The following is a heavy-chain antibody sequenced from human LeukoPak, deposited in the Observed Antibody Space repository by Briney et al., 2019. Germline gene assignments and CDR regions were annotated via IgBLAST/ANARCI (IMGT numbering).Heavy chain of an antibody. Sequence: GGSLRLSCAASGFTVSSNYMCWVRQAPGKGLEWVSVIYSGGSTYYADSVKGRFTISRDNSKNTLSLQMNSLRVEDTAMYFCAKDIQLSTWGLGTMVTVSS. CDR3: AKDIQLST. CDR2: IYSGGST. D-gene: IGHD2-15*01. J-gene: IGHJ3*01. V-gene: IGHV3-53*01. CDR1: GFTVSSNY.